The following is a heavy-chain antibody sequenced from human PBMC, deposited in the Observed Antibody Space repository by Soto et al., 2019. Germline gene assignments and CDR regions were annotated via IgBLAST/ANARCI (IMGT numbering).Heavy chain of an antibody. V-gene: IGHV3-30-3*01. Sequence: PGGSLRLSCAASGFTFSSYAMHWVRQAPGKGLEWVAVISYDGSNKYYADSVKGRFTISRDNSKNTLYLQMNSLRAEDTAVYYCAREEVGSRIRDDAFDIWGQGTMDTVSS. D-gene: IGHD3-10*01. CDR2: ISYDGSNK. J-gene: IGHJ3*02. CDR3: AREEVGSRIRDDAFDI. CDR1: GFTFSSYA.